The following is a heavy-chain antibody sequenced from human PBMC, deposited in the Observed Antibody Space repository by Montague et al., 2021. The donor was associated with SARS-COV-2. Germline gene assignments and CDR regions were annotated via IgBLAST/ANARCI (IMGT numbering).Heavy chain of an antibody. D-gene: IGHD6-13*01. Sequence: SETLSLTCTVSGDSVSSTTYYWAWIRQPPGQGLEYIGTIYYSASSYYXXXLKSPVTISVDTSKNQLSLKLGSVTAADTAVYPCARVGRQQLVRLSGMDVWGQGTTVTVSS. CDR2: IYYSASS. CDR3: ARVGRQQLVRLSGMDV. V-gene: IGHV4-39*07. CDR1: GDSVSSTTYY. J-gene: IGHJ6*02.